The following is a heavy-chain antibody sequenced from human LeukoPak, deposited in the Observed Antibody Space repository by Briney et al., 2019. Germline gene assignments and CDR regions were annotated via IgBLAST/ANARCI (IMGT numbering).Heavy chain of an antibody. J-gene: IGHJ5*02. D-gene: IGHD1-26*01. V-gene: IGHV3-48*04. CDR3: ARRGDTHSGFFDP. CDR2: ISSSSSTI. CDR1: GFTFSSYS. Sequence: GGSLRLSCAASGFTFSSYSMNWVRQAPGKGLEWVSYISSSSSTIYYADSVKGRFTISRDNAKNSLYLQMNSLRAEDTAVYYCARRGDTHSGFFDPWGQGTLVTVSS.